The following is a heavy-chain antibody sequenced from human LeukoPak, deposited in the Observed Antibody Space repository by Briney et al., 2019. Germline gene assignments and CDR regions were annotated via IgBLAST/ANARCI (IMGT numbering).Heavy chain of an antibody. V-gene: IGHV4-59*08. J-gene: IGHJ4*02. CDR3: ARQPDDGDQVFDH. Sequence: SETLSLTCTVSGGSINTYYWTWIRQPPGKGLEWIGCVSSTGAANYNPSLKSRVTVSLDTSQKQFSLKLTSVTAADTAVYYCARQPDDGDQVFDHWGQGTLVTVSS. CDR1: GGSINTYY. CDR2: VSSTGAA. D-gene: IGHD4-17*01.